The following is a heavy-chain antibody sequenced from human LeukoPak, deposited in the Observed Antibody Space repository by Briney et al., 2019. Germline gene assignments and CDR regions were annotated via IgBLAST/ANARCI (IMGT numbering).Heavy chain of an antibody. V-gene: IGHV3-30*02. CDR1: GFTFSSYG. Sequence: GGSLRLSCAASGFTFSSYGMHWVRQAPGKGLEWVAIIRYDGSNKYYADSVKGRFTISRDNSKNTLYLQMNSLRAEDTAVYYCAKVGGPGQLVWKVTTHYYYYYYMDVWGKGTTVTVSS. J-gene: IGHJ6*03. CDR3: AKVGGPGQLVWKVTTHYYYYYYMDV. CDR2: IRYDGSNK. D-gene: IGHD6-6*01.